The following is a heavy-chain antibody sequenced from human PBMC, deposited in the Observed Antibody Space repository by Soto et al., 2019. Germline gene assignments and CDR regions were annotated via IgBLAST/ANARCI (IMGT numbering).Heavy chain of an antibody. D-gene: IGHD4-17*01. V-gene: IGHV3-30-3*01. J-gene: IGHJ6*02. CDR2: ISYDGSNK. CDR3: ARDSYGDYQDYYYGMDV. CDR1: GFTFSSYA. Sequence: QPGGSLRLSCAASGFTFSSYAMHWVRQAPGKGLEWVAVISYDGSNKYYADSVKGRFTISRDNSKNTLYLQMNSLRAEDTAVYYCARDSYGDYQDYYYGMDVWGQGTTVTVSS.